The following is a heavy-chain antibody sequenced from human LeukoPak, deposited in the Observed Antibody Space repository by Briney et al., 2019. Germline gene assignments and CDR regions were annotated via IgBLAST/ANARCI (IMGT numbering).Heavy chain of an antibody. CDR1: GGSISSYY. CDR2: IYTSGST. J-gene: IGHJ5*02. V-gene: IGHV4-4*07. Sequence: RSSETLSLTCTVPGGSISSYYWSWIRQPAGKGLEWIGRIYTSGSTNYNPSLKSRVTMSVDTSKNQFSLKLSSVTAADTAVYYCAREATAHPYNWFDPWGQGTLVTVSS. CDR3: AREATAHPYNWFDP. D-gene: IGHD5-18*01.